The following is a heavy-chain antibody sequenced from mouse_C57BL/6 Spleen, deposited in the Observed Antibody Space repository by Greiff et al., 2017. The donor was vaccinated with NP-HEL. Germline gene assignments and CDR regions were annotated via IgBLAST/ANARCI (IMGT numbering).Heavy chain of an antibody. CDR3: ARDATSYYSNYVGYWYFDV. J-gene: IGHJ1*03. Sequence: EVQLVESGGGLVQSGRSLRLSCATSGFTFSDFYMEWVRQAPGKGLEWIAASRNKANDYTTEYSASVKGRFIVSRDTSQSILYLQMNALRAEDTAIYYCARDATSYYSNYVGYWYFDVWGTGTTVTVSS. CDR2: SRNKANDYTT. CDR1: GFTFSDFY. V-gene: IGHV7-1*01. D-gene: IGHD2-5*01.